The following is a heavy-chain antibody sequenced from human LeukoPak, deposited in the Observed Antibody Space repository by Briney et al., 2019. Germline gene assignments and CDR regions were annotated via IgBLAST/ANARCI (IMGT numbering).Heavy chain of an antibody. CDR2: IYTSGST. J-gene: IGHJ6*03. D-gene: IGHD6-13*01. V-gene: IGHV4-4*07. CDR3: ARDRQQLVPWYYYYMDV. Sequence: PSETLSLTCTVCGCSISSYYWSWIRQPAGKGLEGIGRIYTSGSTNYNPSLKSRVTMSVDTSKNQFSLKMSSVTAADTAVYYCARDRQQLVPWYYYYMDVWGKGTTVTVSS. CDR1: GCSISSYY.